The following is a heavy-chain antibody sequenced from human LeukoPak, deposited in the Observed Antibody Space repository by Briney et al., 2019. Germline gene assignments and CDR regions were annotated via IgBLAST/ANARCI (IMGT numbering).Heavy chain of an antibody. V-gene: IGHV1-24*01. Sequence: ASVKVSCKVSGYTLTELSMHWVQQAPGKGLEWMGGFDPEDGETIYAQKFQGRVTMTEDTSTDTAYMELSSLRSEDTAVYYCATTPVRVRGVIIDYYFDYWGQGTLVTVSS. CDR2: FDPEDGET. CDR3: ATTPVRVRGVIIDYYFDY. D-gene: IGHD3-10*01. J-gene: IGHJ4*02. CDR1: GYTLTELS.